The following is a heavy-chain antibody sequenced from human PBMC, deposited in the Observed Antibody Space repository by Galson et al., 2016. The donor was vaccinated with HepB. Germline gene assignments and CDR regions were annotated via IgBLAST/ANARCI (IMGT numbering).Heavy chain of an antibody. J-gene: IGHJ2*01. D-gene: IGHD5-12*01. CDR3: ARDRHGYTYYGTLGIGYFDL. CDR1: GFSYSDYS. Sequence: RLSCAGSGFSYSDYSINWVRQAPGKGLEWISYLSSTSTLIYYADSVKGRFTVSRDNAKNSLYLQMNSLRAEDTALYYCARDRHGYTYYGTLGIGYFDLWGRGTLVTVSS. V-gene: IGHV3-48*01. CDR2: LSSTSTLI.